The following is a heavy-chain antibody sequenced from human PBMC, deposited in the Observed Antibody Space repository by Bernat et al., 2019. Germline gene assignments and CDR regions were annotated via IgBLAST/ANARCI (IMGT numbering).Heavy chain of an antibody. J-gene: IGHJ3*02. D-gene: IGHD4-17*01. CDR3: TRDPYAHNAFDI. Sequence: EVQVVESGGGLVQLGGSLRLSCAASGFTFSSYWMYWVRQAPGKGLVWVSHINSDGSSTSYADSVKGRFTISRDNAKNTLYLQMNSLRAEDTAVYYCTRDPYAHNAFDIWGQGTMVTVSS. V-gene: IGHV3-74*01. CDR1: GFTFSSYW. CDR2: INSDGSST.